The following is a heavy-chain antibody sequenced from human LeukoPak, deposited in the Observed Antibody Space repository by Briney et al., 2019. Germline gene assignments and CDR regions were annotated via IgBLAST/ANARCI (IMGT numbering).Heavy chain of an antibody. D-gene: IGHD6-6*01. CDR2: ISGSGGST. CDR1: GFTFSSYA. Sequence: GGSLRLSCAASGFTFSSYAMSWVRQAPGKGLEWVSAISGSGGSTYYADSVKGRFTISRDNAKNSLYLQMNSLRAEDTAVYYCAREEQLGPFDYWGQGTLVTVSS. V-gene: IGHV3-23*01. J-gene: IGHJ4*02. CDR3: AREEQLGPFDY.